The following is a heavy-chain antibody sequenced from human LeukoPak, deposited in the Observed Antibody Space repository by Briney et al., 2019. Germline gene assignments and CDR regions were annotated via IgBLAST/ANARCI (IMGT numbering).Heavy chain of an antibody. J-gene: IGHJ4*02. Sequence: SQTLSLTCSVSGGAIGSDGYYWNWIRQHPGKGLEWIGFIYYSGAASYNPSLKSRVAISVDTSKNQFSLRLTSVTAADTAVYYCARGRFYGFSGDSWGQGSLVTVSS. CDR1: GGAIGSDGYY. D-gene: IGHD3-10*01. CDR2: IYYSGAA. V-gene: IGHV4-31*03. CDR3: ARGRFYGFSGDS.